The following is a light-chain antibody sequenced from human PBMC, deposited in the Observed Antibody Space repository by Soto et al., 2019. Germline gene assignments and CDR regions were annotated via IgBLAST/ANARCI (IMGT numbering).Light chain of an antibody. V-gene: IGKV1-6*01. CDR1: QAIRND. CDR2: GAS. Sequence: AIQMTQSPSSLSASVGDRVTISCRASQAIRNDLGWYQQKPGKAPNLLIYGASSLESGVPSRFSGSGSGTDFTLTISSLQPEDFGTYYCLQDINYPWTFGQGTKVEI. CDR3: LQDINYPWT. J-gene: IGKJ1*01.